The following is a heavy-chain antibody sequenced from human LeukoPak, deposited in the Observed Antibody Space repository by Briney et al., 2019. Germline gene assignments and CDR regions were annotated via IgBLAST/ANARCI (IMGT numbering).Heavy chain of an antibody. J-gene: IGHJ5*02. CDR1: GGSISSGGYY. CDR3: ARGGSNWFDP. Sequence: PSETLSLTCTVSGGSISSGGYYWSWIRQPPGKGLEWIGYIYHSGSTYYNPSLKSRVTISTDRSKNHFSLKVTSVTAADTAVYYCARGGSNWFDPWGQGTLVTVSP. CDR2: IYHSGST. V-gene: IGHV4-30-2*01. D-gene: IGHD5-12*01.